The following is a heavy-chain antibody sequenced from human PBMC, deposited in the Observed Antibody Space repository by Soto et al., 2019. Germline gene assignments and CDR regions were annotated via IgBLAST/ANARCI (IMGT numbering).Heavy chain of an antibody. D-gene: IGHD2-2*01. J-gene: IGHJ6*02. Sequence: QVQLVQSGAEVKKPGSSVKVSCKASGGTFSSYAISWVRQAPGQGLEWMGGIIPIFGTANYAQKFQGRVTITADESTSTAYMELSSLRSEDTAMYYCAREGCSSTSCYVGSYYGMDVWGQGTTVTVS. CDR3: AREGCSSTSCYVGSYYGMDV. CDR2: IIPIFGTA. CDR1: GGTFSSYA. V-gene: IGHV1-69*01.